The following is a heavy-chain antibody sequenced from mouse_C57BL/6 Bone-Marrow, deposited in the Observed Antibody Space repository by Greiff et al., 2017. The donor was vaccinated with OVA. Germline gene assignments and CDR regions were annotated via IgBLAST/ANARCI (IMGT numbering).Heavy chain of an antibody. CDR1: GFTFSSYG. J-gene: IGHJ2*01. CDR3: ARQGYYGSSPLDGFDY. CDR2: ISSGGSYT. Sequence: DVHLVESGGDLVKPGGSLKLSCAASGFTFSSYGMSWVRQTPDKRLEWVATISSGGSYTYYPDSVKGRFTISRDNAKNTLYLQMSSLKSEDTAMYYCARQGYYGSSPLDGFDYWGQGTTLTVSS. V-gene: IGHV5-6*01. D-gene: IGHD1-1*01.